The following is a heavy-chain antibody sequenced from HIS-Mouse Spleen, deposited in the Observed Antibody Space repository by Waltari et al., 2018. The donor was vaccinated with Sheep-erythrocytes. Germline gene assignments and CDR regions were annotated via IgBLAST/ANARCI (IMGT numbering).Heavy chain of an antibody. CDR3: ARGRGTGLPY. D-gene: IGHD3-10*01. J-gene: IGHJ4*02. Sequence: QVQLVQSGAEVKKPGASVKVSCKASGYTFTGYYMHWVRQAPGQGLEWMGWINPKRGCTNYPQKFQGRVPMTRAPSISTAYMELSRLRSDDTAVYYCARGRGTGLPYWGQGTLVTVSS. CDR2: INPKRGCT. V-gene: IGHV1-2*02. CDR1: GYTFTGYY.